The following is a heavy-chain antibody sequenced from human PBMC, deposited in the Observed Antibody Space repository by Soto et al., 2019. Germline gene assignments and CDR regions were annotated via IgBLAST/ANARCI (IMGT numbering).Heavy chain of an antibody. V-gene: IGHV1-18*01. Sequence: QDQLVQSGAEVKKPGASVTVSCKASGYSFTNYGITWVRQAPGQGLEWMRWISGFNGNTHYAQKLQGRVTMTTDACSSTADMEPRGFRSDATAVYYCARDRGVAPPVAGNTHYYYNMDVWGKGATVTVSS. CDR1: GYSFTNYG. J-gene: IGHJ6*03. D-gene: IGHD6-19*01. CDR2: ISGFNGNT. CDR3: ARDRGVAPPVAGNTHYYYNMDV.